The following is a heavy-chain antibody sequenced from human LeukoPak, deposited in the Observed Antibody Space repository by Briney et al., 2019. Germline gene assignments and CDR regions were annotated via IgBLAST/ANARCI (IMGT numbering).Heavy chain of an antibody. CDR2: FYPEDGET. J-gene: IGHJ4*02. Sequence: ASVKVSCKVSGYTLTELSMHWVRQAPGKGLEWMGGFYPEDGETIYAQKFQGRVTMTEDTSTDTAYMELSSLRSEDTAVYYCAAKIWNDYGDPWYYFDYWGQGTLVTVSS. CDR3: AAKIWNDYGDPWYYFDY. V-gene: IGHV1-24*01. D-gene: IGHD4-17*01. CDR1: GYTLTELS.